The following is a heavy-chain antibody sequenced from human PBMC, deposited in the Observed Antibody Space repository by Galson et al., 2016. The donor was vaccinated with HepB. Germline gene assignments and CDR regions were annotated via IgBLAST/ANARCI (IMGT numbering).Heavy chain of an antibody. CDR3: ARGSSAAVAGRGAFDI. CDR2: IASGGDT. J-gene: IGHJ3*02. Sequence: SLRLSCAASGFTFSDYDMHWVRQVTGKSLEWVSSIASGGDTFYPGSVKGRFIVSREDAENSLYLQMNSLRAGDAALYVCARGSSAAVAGRGAFDIWGHGTMVTVSS. D-gene: IGHD6-19*01. CDR1: GFTFSDYD. V-gene: IGHV3-13*04.